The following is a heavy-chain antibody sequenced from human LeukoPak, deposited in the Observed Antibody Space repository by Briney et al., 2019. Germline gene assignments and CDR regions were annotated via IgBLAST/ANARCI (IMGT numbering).Heavy chain of an antibody. Sequence: SETLSLTCTVSGGSISSYYWSWIRQPPGKGLEWIGYIYYSGTTNYNPSLRSRVSISLDTSKNQFSLKLRSVTAADTAVYYCASHDYGDFFDYWDQGTLVTVSS. J-gene: IGHJ4*02. CDR1: GGSISSYY. CDR3: ASHDYGDFFDY. CDR2: IYYSGTT. D-gene: IGHD4-17*01. V-gene: IGHV4-59*01.